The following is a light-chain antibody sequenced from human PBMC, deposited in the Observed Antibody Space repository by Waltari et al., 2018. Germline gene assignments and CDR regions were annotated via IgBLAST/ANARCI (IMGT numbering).Light chain of an antibody. CDR2: DAS. CDR1: QNINKW. CDR3: QHYNTYPPT. J-gene: IGKJ1*01. Sequence: DIQMTQSPSTLSASVGDRVTVTCRASQNINKWLAWYQQKPGKAPNLLIYDASTLQSGVPSRFSVSGFGTEFTLAISSLQPEDFATYFCQHYNTYPPTFGQGTRVELK. V-gene: IGKV1-5*01.